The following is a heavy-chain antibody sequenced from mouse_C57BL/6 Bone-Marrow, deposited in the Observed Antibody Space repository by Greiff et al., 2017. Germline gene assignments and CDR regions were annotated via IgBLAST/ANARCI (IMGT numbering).Heavy chain of an antibody. CDR1: GYTFTDYE. V-gene: IGHV1-15*01. CDR3: TNDYSNWYWCAY. Sequence: VQLQQSGAELVRPGASVTLSCKASGYTFTDYEMHWVKQTPVHGLEWIGAIDPETGGTAYNQKFKGKAILTADKSSSTAYMELRSLTSEDSAVYYCTNDYSNWYWCAYWGQGTLVTVSA. D-gene: IGHD2-5*01. J-gene: IGHJ3*01. CDR2: IDPETGGT.